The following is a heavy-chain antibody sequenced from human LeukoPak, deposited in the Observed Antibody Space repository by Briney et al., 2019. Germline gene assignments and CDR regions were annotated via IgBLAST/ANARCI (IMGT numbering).Heavy chain of an antibody. CDR2: INPSGGST. D-gene: IGHD6-19*01. J-gene: IGHJ4*02. V-gene: IGHV1-46*01. CDR3: ARSVYSSGGDY. CDR1: GYTFTSYY. Sequence: GASVKVSCKASGYTFTSYYMHWVRQAPGQGLEWMGIINPSGGSTSYAQKFQGRVTMTTDTSTSTAYMELRSLRSDDTAVYYCARSVYSSGGDYWGQGTLVTVSS.